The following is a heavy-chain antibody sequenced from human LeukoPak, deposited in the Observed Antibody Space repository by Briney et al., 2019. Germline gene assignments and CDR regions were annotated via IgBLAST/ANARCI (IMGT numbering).Heavy chain of an antibody. V-gene: IGHV4-39*01. J-gene: IGHJ4*02. CDR2: IYYSGST. CDR3: ARPGVYGESDY. Sequence: SETLSLTCTLSGLSISSSSYYCGWIRQPPGKGLEWIGSIYYSGSTYYNPSLKSRVTISVDTSKNQFSLELSSVTAGDTAVYYCARPGVYGESDYWGQGTLVTVSS. D-gene: IGHD3-10*01. CDR1: GLSISSSSYY.